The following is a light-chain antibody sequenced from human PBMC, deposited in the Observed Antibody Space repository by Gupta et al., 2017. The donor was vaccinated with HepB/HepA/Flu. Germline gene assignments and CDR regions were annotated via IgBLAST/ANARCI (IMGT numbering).Light chain of an antibody. CDR2: AAS. J-gene: IGKJ3*01. Sequence: QYPSFLSASVGDRVTITCRASQGISSYLAWYQQKPGKAPKLLIYAASTLQSGVPSRFSGSGSGTEFTLTISSLQPEDFATYYCQQLNSNQRCTFGPGTKVDIK. CDR1: QGISSY. CDR3: QQLNSNQRCT. V-gene: IGKV1-9*01.